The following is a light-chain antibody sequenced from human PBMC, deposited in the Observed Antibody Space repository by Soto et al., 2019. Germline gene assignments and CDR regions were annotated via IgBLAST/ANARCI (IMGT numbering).Light chain of an antibody. CDR2: KVS. CDR3: MQATQYRPYT. CDR1: QSLVHSDGNTY. J-gene: IGKJ2*01. Sequence: DIVLTQTPLSSPVTLGQPASISCRSSQSLVHSDGNTYLSWFHQRPGQPPRLLIDKVSNRFSGVTDRFSGGGAGTDFTLKISRVEAEDVGIYCCMQATQYRPYTFGQGTKLEIK. V-gene: IGKV2-24*01.